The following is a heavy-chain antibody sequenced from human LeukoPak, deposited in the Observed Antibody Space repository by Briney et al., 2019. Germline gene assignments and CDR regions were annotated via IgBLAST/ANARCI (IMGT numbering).Heavy chain of an antibody. V-gene: IGHV1-2*02. D-gene: IGHD3-10*01. CDR2: INPNSGDT. CDR3: ARQGSGSYKLDY. J-gene: IGHJ4*02. CDR1: GYTFTGYY. Sequence: ASVTVSCKASGYTFTGYYMHWVRQAPGQGLEWMGWINPNSGDTYFAQHFKGRVTMTTDTSIFTTYMEMNSLRSDDTAVFYCARQGSGSYKLDYWGQGALVTVSS.